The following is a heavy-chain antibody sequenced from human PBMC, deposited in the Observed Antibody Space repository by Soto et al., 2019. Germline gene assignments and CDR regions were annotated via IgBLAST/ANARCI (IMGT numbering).Heavy chain of an antibody. CDR1: GGSISSGDYY. D-gene: IGHD3-22*01. Sequence: SETLSLTCTVSGGSISSGDYYWSWIRQPPGKGLEWIGYIYYSGSTYYNPSLKSRVTISVDTSKNQFSLKLSSVTAADTAVYYCARVRHSGYDYYGMDVWGQGTTVTVSS. J-gene: IGHJ6*02. CDR2: IYYSGST. CDR3: ARVRHSGYDYYGMDV. V-gene: IGHV4-30-4*01.